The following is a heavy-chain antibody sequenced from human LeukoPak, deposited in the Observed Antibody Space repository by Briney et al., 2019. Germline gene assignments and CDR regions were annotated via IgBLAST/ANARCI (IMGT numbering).Heavy chain of an antibody. CDR1: GYTFTGYY. D-gene: IGHD6-13*01. V-gene: IGHV1-2*02. CDR3: ARDLGAAGTGYYYYMDV. CDR2: INPNSGGT. J-gene: IGHJ6*03. Sequence: GASVKVSCKTSGYTFTGYYMHWVRQAPGQGLEWMGWINPNSGGTNYAQKFQGRVTMTRDTSISTAYMELSRLRSDDTAVYYCARDLGAAGTGYYYYMDVWGKGTTVTVSS.